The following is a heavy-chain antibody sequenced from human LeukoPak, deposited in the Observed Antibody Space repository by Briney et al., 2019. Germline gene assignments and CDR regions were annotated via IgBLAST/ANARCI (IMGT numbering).Heavy chain of an antibody. CDR1: GYTFTSYA. CDR3: AREGIVVVPAAMPHPPNWFDP. Sequence: ASVKVSCKASGYTFTSYAMHWVRQAPGQRLEWMGWINAGNGNTKYSQKFQGRVTITRDTSASTAYMELSSLRSEDTAVYYCAREGIVVVPAAMPHPPNWFDPWGQGTLVTVSS. CDR2: INAGNGNT. V-gene: IGHV1-3*01. J-gene: IGHJ5*02. D-gene: IGHD2-2*01.